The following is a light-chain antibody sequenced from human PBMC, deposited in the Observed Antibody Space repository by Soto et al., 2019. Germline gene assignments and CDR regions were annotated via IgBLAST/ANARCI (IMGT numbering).Light chain of an antibody. V-gene: IGKV3D-20*02. CDR3: QQRSNWMIT. CDR2: GAS. CDR1: QSVSSSY. Sequence: EIVLTQSPGTLSFSPGERATLSCRASQSVSSSYLAWYQQKPGQAPRLLIYGASSRATGIPARFSGSGSGTEFTLTISSLEPEDFGVYYCQQRSNWMITFGQVTRLEIK. J-gene: IGKJ5*01.